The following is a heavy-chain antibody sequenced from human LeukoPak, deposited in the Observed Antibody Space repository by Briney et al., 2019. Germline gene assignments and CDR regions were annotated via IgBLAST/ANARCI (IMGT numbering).Heavy chain of an antibody. CDR2: IHYSGST. Sequence: PSETLALTCTVSGGSISSGDYYWSWFRQPPGKGLEWMWYIHYSGSTYYSPSLKSRVTISRDTSKNQFSLKLSSVTAADTAVYYCDRAFDFVTGLTHYYGMDVWGQGTTVTVYS. J-gene: IGHJ6*02. D-gene: IGHD3-9*01. CDR1: GGSISSGDYY. CDR3: DRAFDFVTGLTHYYGMDV. V-gene: IGHV4-30-4*01.